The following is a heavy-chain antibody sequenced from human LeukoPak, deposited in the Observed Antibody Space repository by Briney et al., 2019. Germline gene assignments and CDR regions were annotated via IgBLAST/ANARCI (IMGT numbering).Heavy chain of an antibody. Sequence: GGSLRLSCAASEFSVGSNYMTWVRQAPGKGLEWVSLSGGSTYYADSVKGRFTISRDNSKNTLYLQMNSLRAEDTAVYYCAKGADSSSWYEYYFDYWGQGTLVTVSS. V-gene: IGHV3-53*01. CDR3: AKGADSSSWYEYYFDY. CDR2: SGGST. J-gene: IGHJ4*02. CDR1: EFSVGSNY. D-gene: IGHD6-13*01.